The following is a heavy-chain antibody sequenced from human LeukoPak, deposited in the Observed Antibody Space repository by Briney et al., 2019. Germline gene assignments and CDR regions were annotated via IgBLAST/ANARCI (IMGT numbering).Heavy chain of an antibody. Sequence: ASVKVSCKASGGTFSSYAISWVRQAPGQGLEWIGRIIPILGIANYAQKFQGRVTITADKSTSTAYMELSSLRSEDTAVYYCASSVVLRYFDWLLAPYGMDVWGQGTTVTVSS. D-gene: IGHD3-9*01. CDR3: ASSVVLRYFDWLLAPYGMDV. CDR2: IIPILGIA. J-gene: IGHJ6*02. CDR1: GGTFSSYA. V-gene: IGHV1-69*04.